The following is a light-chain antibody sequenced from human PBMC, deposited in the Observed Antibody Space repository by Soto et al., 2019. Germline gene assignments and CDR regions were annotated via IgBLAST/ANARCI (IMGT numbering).Light chain of an antibody. CDR3: QKYRSVPL. CDR2: AAS. CDR1: QGISNY. Sequence: DIQMTQSPSSLSASVGDRVTITCRASQGISNYIAWYQQKPGKAPKLLIYAASTLQSGVPSRFSGSGSGTDFTLTISSLQPEDVATYSCQKYRSVPLFGPGTKVDIK. V-gene: IGKV1-27*01. J-gene: IGKJ3*01.